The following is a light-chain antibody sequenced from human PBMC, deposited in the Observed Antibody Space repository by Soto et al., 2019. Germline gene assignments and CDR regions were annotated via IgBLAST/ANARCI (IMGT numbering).Light chain of an antibody. Sequence: EIVMTQSPATLSVSPGERATLSCRASQSVRSSLAWYQQKPGQAPRLLIYDASTRATGVPARFSGSGSGTDFTLTISRLQSEDFAVYYCQQYNNWPPITFGQGTRLE. V-gene: IGKV3-15*01. CDR2: DAS. CDR3: QQYNNWPPIT. CDR1: QSVRSS. J-gene: IGKJ5*01.